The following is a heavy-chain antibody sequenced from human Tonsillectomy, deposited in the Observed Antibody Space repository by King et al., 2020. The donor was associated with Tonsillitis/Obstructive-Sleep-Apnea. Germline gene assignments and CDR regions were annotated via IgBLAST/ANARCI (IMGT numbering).Heavy chain of an antibody. CDR2: IDHSGST. Sequence: VQLQQWGAGLLKPSETLSLTCAVYGGSFNGYYWSWIRQPPGKWLEWIGEIDHSGSTNYNPSLKSRVTISADTSKTQLSLKLSSVTAADTAVYYCAREITTGAFDIWGQGTMVTVSS. CDR3: AREITTGAFDI. CDR1: GGSFNGYY. J-gene: IGHJ3*02. D-gene: IGHD3-3*01. V-gene: IGHV4-34*01.